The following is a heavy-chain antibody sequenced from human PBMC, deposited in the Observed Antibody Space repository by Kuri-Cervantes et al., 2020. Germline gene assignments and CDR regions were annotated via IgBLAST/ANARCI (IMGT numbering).Heavy chain of an antibody. Sequence: SETLSLTCTVSGGSMSSYYWSWIRQPPGKGLEWIGYIYYSGSTNYNPSLKSRVTISVDTSKNQFSLKLSSVTAADTAVYYCARVGFGTYGSGSENWGQGTLVTVSS. CDR2: IYYSGST. V-gene: IGHV4-59*01. CDR1: GGSMSSYY. D-gene: IGHD3-10*01. CDR3: ARVGFGTYGSGSEN. J-gene: IGHJ4*02.